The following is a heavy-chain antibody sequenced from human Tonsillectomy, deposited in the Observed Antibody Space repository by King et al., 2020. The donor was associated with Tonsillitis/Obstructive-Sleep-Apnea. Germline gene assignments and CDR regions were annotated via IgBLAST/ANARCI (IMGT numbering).Heavy chain of an antibody. CDR1: GFTVSSNY. D-gene: IGHD2-2*01. Sequence: VQLVESGGGLIQPGGSLRLSCAASGFTVSSNYMSWVRQAPGKGLEWVSVIYSGGSTYYADSVKGRFTISRDNSKNTLYLQMNSLRAEDTAVYYCARDRGVGATATPLWVDYWGQGTLVTVSS. V-gene: IGHV3-53*01. CDR2: IYSGGST. CDR3: ARDRGVGATATPLWVDY. J-gene: IGHJ4*02.